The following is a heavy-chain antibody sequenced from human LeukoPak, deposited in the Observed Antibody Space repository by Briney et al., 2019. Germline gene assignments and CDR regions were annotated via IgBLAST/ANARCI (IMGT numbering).Heavy chain of an antibody. Sequence: GGSLRLSCAASRFTFSSYGMHWVRQAPGKGLEWVAVISYDGSNKYYADSVKGRFTISRDNSKNTLYLQMNSLRAEDTAVYYCATDIVVVPAAIGWGQGTLVTVSS. D-gene: IGHD2-2*01. CDR3: ATDIVVVPAAIG. CDR2: ISYDGSNK. J-gene: IGHJ4*02. V-gene: IGHV3-30*03. CDR1: RFTFSSYG.